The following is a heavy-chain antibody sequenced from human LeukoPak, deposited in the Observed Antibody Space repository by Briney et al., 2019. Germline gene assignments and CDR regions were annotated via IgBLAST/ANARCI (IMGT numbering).Heavy chain of an antibody. CDR3: ARDKLRGSAGNYYYMDV. J-gene: IGHJ6*03. D-gene: IGHD1-26*01. Sequence: GGSLRLSCAASGFTFSSYAMNWVRQAPGKGLEWVSAIGGSGGSTYYADSVKARFTISRDNSKNTLYLQMNSLSADDTAVYYCARDKLRGSAGNYYYMDVWGKGTTVTVSS. CDR2: IGGSGGST. V-gene: IGHV3-23*01. CDR1: GFTFSSYA.